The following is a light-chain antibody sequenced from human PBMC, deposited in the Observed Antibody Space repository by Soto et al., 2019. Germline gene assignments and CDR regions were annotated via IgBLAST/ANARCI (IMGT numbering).Light chain of an antibody. Sequence: QSALTQPASVSGSPGQSITISCTGTSSDVGSYNLVSWYQQHPGKALKLIIFEGTKRPSGVSNRFSGSKSGNTASMTISGLQAEDEADYYCCSYAPSPTVVFGGVTKLTVL. V-gene: IGLV2-23*01. J-gene: IGLJ2*01. CDR2: EGT. CDR1: SSDVGSYNL. CDR3: CSYAPSPTVV.